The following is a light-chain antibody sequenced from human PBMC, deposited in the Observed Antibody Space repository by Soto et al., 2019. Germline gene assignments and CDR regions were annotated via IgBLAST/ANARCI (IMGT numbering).Light chain of an antibody. V-gene: IGKV3-20*01. CDR2: GVS. J-gene: IGKJ5*01. CDR3: QLYAISVPVT. CDR1: QAVDSKF. Sequence: IVLTQSPCTLSLSPGETATLSCRASQAVDSKFLAWYQQTPGQAPRLIMFGVSGRATGVPARFSGGVSGKDFSLTIRSLGTEEFAVYECQLYAISVPVTFGQGTRLQL.